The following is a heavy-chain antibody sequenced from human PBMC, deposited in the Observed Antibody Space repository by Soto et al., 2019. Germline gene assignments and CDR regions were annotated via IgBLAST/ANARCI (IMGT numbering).Heavy chain of an antibody. CDR1: GGSISNGGYY. CDR2: IHYSGST. Sequence: PSETLSLICTVSGGSISNGGYYWNWVRQHPGKGLEWIGYIHYSGSTWYNPSLESRVTISVDTSKDQFSLKLRSVTAADTAVYYCARVRGSGSYAAYYFDSWGQGTLVTVSS. CDR3: ARVRGSGSYAAYYFDS. V-gene: IGHV4-31*03. D-gene: IGHD3-10*01. J-gene: IGHJ4*01.